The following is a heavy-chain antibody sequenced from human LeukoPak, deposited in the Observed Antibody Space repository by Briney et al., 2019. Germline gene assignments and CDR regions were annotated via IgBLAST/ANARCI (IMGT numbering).Heavy chain of an antibody. V-gene: IGHV3-53*01. CDR1: GFTFSNAW. CDR2: IYSGGRT. CDR3: ARASDYPYYFDY. Sequence: GGSLRLSCAASGFTFSNAWMSWVRQAPGKGLEWVSVIYSGGRTYYADSVKGRFTVSRDNSKNTLYLQMNSLRAEDTAVYYCARASDYPYYFDYWGQGTLVTVSS. D-gene: IGHD4-11*01. J-gene: IGHJ4*02.